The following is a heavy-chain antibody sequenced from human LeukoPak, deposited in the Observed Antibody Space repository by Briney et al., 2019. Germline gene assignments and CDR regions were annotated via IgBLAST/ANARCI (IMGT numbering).Heavy chain of an antibody. CDR3: ARGLNSGMTDY. CDR2: IIPIIRQT. V-gene: IGHV1-69*08. Sequence: GSSVKVSCKPSEDIFSSYTISWVRQAPGQGLQWMGRIIPIIRQTKYSQKFQGRVTITADKSTSTVYMDLSGLTSDDTALYFCARGLNSGMTDYWGQGTLVTVSS. CDR1: EDIFSSYT. D-gene: IGHD1-26*01. J-gene: IGHJ4*02.